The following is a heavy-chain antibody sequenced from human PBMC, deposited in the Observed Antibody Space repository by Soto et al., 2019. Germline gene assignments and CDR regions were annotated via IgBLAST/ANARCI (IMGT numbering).Heavy chain of an antibody. J-gene: IGHJ4*02. CDR1: GGTFSSYA. V-gene: IGHV1-69*13. CDR3: ATSIAVAGIDDY. Sequence: SVKVSCKXSGGTFSSYAISWVRQAPGQGLEWMGGIIPIFGTANYAQKFQGRVTITADESTSTAYMELSSLRSEDTAVYYCATSIAVAGIDDYWGQGTLVTVSS. D-gene: IGHD6-19*01. CDR2: IIPIFGTA.